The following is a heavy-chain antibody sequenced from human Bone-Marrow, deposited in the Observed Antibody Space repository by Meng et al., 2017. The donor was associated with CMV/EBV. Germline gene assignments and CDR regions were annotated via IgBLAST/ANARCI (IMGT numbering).Heavy chain of an antibody. Sequence: SETLSLTCAVYGGSFSGYYWSWIRQPPGKGLEWIGEINHSGSTNYNPSLKSRVTISVDTSKNQFSLKLSSVTAADTAVYYCARGDMVRGVPTDYWGQGTLVTVSS. CDR3: ARGDMVRGVPTDY. CDR1: GGSFSGYY. D-gene: IGHD3-10*01. J-gene: IGHJ4*02. V-gene: IGHV4-34*01. CDR2: INHSGST.